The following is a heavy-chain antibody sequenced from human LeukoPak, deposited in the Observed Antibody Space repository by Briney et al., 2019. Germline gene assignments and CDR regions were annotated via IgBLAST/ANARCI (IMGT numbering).Heavy chain of an antibody. CDR2: ISGSGDAT. CDR1: GFTFSNYA. D-gene: IGHD2-15*01. CDR3: AKDRSSGGSCYKY. J-gene: IGHJ4*02. Sequence: GGSLRLSCAASGFTFSNYAMTWVRQAPGKGLEWVSGISGSGDATYYADSVKGRFTISRDNSENTVYLQMNSLRVEDTAIYYCAKDRSSGGSCYKYWGRGTQVTVSS. V-gene: IGHV3-23*01.